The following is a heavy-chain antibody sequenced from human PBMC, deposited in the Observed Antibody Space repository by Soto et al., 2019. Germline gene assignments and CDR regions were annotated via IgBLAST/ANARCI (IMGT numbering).Heavy chain of an antibody. V-gene: IGHV1-69*13. D-gene: IGHD3-22*01. Sequence: SVKVSCKASGVTFSSYAISCVGQAPGQGLEWMGGIIPIFGTANYAQKFQGRVTITADESTSTAYMKLSSLRSEDTAVYYCARGRYDSSDRLPDYWGQGTLVTVSS. CDR3: ARGRYDSSDRLPDY. CDR1: GVTFSSYA. J-gene: IGHJ4*02. CDR2: IIPIFGTA.